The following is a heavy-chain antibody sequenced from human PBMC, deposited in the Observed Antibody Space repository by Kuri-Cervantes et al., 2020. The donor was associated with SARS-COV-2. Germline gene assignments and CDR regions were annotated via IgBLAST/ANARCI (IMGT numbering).Heavy chain of an antibody. CDR1: GFTFSSYS. J-gene: IGHJ6*02. CDR2: VSSSSSYI. V-gene: IGHV3-21*01. D-gene: IGHD2-2*02. CDR3: ARDEVVVVPAAISGWYYYGMDV. Sequence: GESLKISCAASGFTFSSYSMNWVRQAPGKGLELVSSVSSSSSYIYYADSVKGRFTITRDNAKNSLYLQMNSLRAEDTAVYYCARDEVVVVPAAISGWYYYGMDVWGQGPTVTVSS.